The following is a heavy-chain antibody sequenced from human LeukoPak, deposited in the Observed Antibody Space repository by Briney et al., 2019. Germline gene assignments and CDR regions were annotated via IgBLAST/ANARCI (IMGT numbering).Heavy chain of an antibody. D-gene: IGHD3-3*01. CDR1: GGTFSSHA. CDR2: IIPIFGTA. Sequence: SVKVSCKASGGTFSSHAISWVRQAPGQGLEWMGGIIPIFGTANYAQKFQGRVTITADESTSTAYMELSSLRSEDTAVYYCARDFWSGSHYFDYWGQGTLVTVSS. CDR3: ARDFWSGSHYFDY. V-gene: IGHV1-69*13. J-gene: IGHJ4*02.